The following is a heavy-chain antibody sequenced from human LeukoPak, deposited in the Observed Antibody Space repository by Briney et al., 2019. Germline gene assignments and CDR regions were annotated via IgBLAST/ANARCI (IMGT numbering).Heavy chain of an antibody. V-gene: IGHV3-66*04. J-gene: IGHJ4*02. Sequence: GGSLRLSCAASGLTVSSNYMTWVRQAPGKGLEWVSVIYSGDSTHYADSVKGRFTISRDNSKNTLYLQMNSLRAEDTAIYYCAKRSGTIDYWGQGTLVTVSS. CDR1: GLTVSSNY. D-gene: IGHD6-19*01. CDR3: AKRSGTIDY. CDR2: IYSGDST.